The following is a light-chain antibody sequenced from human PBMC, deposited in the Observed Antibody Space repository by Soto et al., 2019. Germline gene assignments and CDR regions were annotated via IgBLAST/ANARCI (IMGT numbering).Light chain of an antibody. CDR2: DAS. J-gene: IGKJ3*01. V-gene: IGKV3-11*01. Sequence: EIVLTQSPATLSLSPGERATLSCRASQRVSSYLAWSQQKPGQAPRLLIYDASNRATGVPARFSGSESGTDFTLTICSLVREDVAVYYFHQRSNWPFTVGPGTKVDVK. CDR3: HQRSNWPFT. CDR1: QRVSSY.